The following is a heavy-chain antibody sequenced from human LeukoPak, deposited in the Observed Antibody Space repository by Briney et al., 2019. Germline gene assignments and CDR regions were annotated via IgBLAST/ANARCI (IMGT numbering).Heavy chain of an antibody. Sequence: SETLSLTCTVSGGSISSYYWSWIRQPPGKGLEWIGYIYYSGSTNYNPSLKSRVTISVDTSKNQFSLKLSSVTAADTAVYYCARIYGSGSYYPVYYYYYYMDVWGKGTTVTISS. CDR1: GGSISSYY. CDR3: ARIYGSGSYYPVYYYYYYMDV. J-gene: IGHJ6*03. V-gene: IGHV4-59*01. CDR2: IYYSGST. D-gene: IGHD3-10*01.